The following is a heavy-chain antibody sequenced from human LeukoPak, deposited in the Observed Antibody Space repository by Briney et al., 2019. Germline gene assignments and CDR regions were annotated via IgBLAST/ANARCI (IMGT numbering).Heavy chain of an antibody. CDR1: GFTFSNYW. CDR3: ARASDPWLQLT. D-gene: IGHD5-24*01. CDR2: IKQDGSEK. J-gene: IGHJ5*02. Sequence: GGSLRLSCAVSGFTFSNYWMIWVRQAPGKGLEWVGNIKQDGSEKRYADSVRGRFTISRDNAQTSLYLQVNSLRAEDTAVYYCARASDPWLQLTWGQGTLVTVSS. V-gene: IGHV3-7*05.